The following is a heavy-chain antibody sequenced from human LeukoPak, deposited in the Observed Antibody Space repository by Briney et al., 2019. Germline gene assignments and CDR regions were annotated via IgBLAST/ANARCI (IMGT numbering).Heavy chain of an antibody. CDR2: ISGSGGST. J-gene: IGHJ6*03. CDR1: GFTFSSYA. CDR3: AKGDSPTYYYMDV. V-gene: IGHV3-23*01. Sequence: GSLRLSCAASGFTFSSYAMSWVRQAPGKGLERVSAISGSGGSTYYADSVKGRFTISRDNSKNTLYLQMNSLRAEDTAVYYCAKGDSPTYYYMDVWGKGTTVTVSS. D-gene: IGHD5-24*01.